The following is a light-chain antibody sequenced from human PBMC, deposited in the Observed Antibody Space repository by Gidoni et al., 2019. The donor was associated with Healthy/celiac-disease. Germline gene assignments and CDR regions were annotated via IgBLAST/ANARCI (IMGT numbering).Light chain of an antibody. CDR2: EGS. V-gene: IGLV2-23*01. CDR1: SSDVGIYNL. CDR3: CSYAGSSWV. Sequence: QSALTQPASVSGSPGQSITISCTGTSSDVGIYNLVSWYQQHPGKAPKLMIYEGSKRPSGVANRFSGSKSGNTAALTIAGLQAEDEAEYYCCSYAGSSWVFGGGTKLTVL. J-gene: IGLJ3*02.